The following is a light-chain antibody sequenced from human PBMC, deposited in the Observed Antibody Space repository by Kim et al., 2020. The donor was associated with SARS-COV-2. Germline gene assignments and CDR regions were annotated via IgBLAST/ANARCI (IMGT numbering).Light chain of an antibody. CDR1: GGDVGAYNH. CDR2: DVS. V-gene: IGLV2-14*03. CDR3: SSYTTSDTYV. J-gene: IGLJ1*01. Sequence: QSITISCTGTGGDVGAYNHVSWYQQHPGKAPKLMIYDVSNRPSGASDRFSGSKSGNTASLTISGLQAEDEAEYYCSSYTTSDTYVFGTGTKVTVL.